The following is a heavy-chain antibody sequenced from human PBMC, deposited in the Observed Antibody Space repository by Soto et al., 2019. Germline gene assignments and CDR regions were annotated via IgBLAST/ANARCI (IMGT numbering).Heavy chain of an antibody. CDR1: GGSISSYY. Sequence: QVQLQESGPGLVKPSETLSLTCTVSGGSISSYYWSWIRQPPGKGLEWIGYIYYSGSTNYNPSLRSPVTISVDTSKNQFSLKLSSVTAADTAVYYCARHRITMVRGVISYFDYWGQGTLVTVSS. CDR3: ARHRITMVRGVISYFDY. CDR2: IYYSGST. D-gene: IGHD3-10*01. J-gene: IGHJ4*02. V-gene: IGHV4-59*08.